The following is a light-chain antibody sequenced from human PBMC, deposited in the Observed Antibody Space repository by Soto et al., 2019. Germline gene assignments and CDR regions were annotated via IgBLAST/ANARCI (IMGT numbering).Light chain of an antibody. CDR1: SFNN. CDR2: DVS. J-gene: IGLJ1*01. CDR3: SSYSITTSLYV. Sequence: QSALTQPASVSGSLGQPITISCTGTSFNNVYWYQPHPGKAPKLIISDVSHRPSGVSHRFSGSQSAYTASLSISGLQPEGDADDNCSSYSITTSLYVFGIWTKITVL. V-gene: IGLV2-14*03.